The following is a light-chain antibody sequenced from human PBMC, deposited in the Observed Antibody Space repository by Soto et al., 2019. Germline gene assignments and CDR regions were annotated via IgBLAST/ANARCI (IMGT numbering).Light chain of an antibody. J-gene: IGKJ1*01. Sequence: DIQMTQSPSTLSASVGDRVTITCRASQSIDSWLAWYQQKPGKAPKLLICDASTLESGVPSRFSGSGSRTEFTLTISSLQPDDFATYYCQQYNSYPWTFGQGTKV. CDR2: DAS. CDR1: QSIDSW. V-gene: IGKV1-5*01. CDR3: QQYNSYPWT.